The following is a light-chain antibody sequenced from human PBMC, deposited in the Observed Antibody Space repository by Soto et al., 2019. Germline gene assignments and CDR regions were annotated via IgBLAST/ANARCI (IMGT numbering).Light chain of an antibody. CDR1: QYINNY. CDR2: GAS. V-gene: IGKV3-20*01. CDR3: HQYGTSPTT. Sequence: EIVLTHSPGTLSLSPWERATLSCRASQYINNYLAWYQQKPGQPPRLLIYGASTRAPGIPDRFSASGSGTDFTLTISRLEPEDFAVYICHQYGTSPTTFGQGTRLEIK. J-gene: IGKJ5*01.